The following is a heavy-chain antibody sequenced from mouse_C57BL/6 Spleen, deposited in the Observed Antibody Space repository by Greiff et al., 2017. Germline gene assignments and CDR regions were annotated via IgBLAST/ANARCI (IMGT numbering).Heavy chain of an antibody. V-gene: IGHV1-53*01. J-gene: IGHJ2*01. D-gene: IGHD1-1*01. Sequence: QVQLQQPGTELVKPGASVKLSCKASGYTFTSYWMHWVKQRPGQGLEWIGNINPSNGGTNYNEKLKSKATLTVDKSSSTAYMQLSSLTSEDSAFXYCASPSYYYGGYFDYWGQGTTLTVSS. CDR3: ASPSYYYGGYFDY. CDR1: GYTFTSYW. CDR2: INPSNGGT.